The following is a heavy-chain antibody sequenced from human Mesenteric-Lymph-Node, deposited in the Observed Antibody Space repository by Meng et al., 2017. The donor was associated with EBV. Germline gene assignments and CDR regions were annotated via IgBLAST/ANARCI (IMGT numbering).Heavy chain of an antibody. CDR2: VYYSGST. Sequence: QVQLQESGPGLVKPSGTLSPTCPVSGASISSSNWWTWVRQPPGKGLEWIGEVYYSGSTSYSRSLKNRVTISVDKSNNQFSLELTSVTAADTAIYYCEYSGYSSGDNPSYFDYWDRGNLGTVSS. CDR1: GASISSSNW. CDR3: EYSGYSSGDNPSYFDY. J-gene: IGHJ4*02. V-gene: IGHV4-4*02. D-gene: IGHD3-22*01.